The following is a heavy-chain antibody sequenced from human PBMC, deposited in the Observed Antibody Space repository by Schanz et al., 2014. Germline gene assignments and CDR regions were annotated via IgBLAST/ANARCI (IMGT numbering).Heavy chain of an antibody. CDR1: GFTFSNFG. CDR2: ISSDGTNK. Sequence: QVLLVESGGCLVKPGGSLRLSCAASGFTFSNFGLHWVRQAPGKGLNWVAVISSDGTNKYYADSVQGRFTLSKDFSKDTLYLQLTSLRPEDTAVYYCARLATSKSRLGDAVDIWGQGTMVTVSS. V-gene: IGHV3-30*03. D-gene: IGHD6-6*01. J-gene: IGHJ3*02. CDR3: ARLATSKSRLGDAVDI.